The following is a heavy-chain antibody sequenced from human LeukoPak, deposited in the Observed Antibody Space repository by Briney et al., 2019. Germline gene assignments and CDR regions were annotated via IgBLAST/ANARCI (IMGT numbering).Heavy chain of an antibody. J-gene: IGHJ6*02. Sequence: GALRLSCAASGFTFSSYSMNWVRQAPGKGLEWVSYISSSSSTIYYADSVKGRFTISRDNAKNSLYLQMNGLRAEDTAVYYCARCPKYQLLYSYYGMDVWGQGTTVTVSS. CDR3: ARCPKYQLLYSYYGMDV. D-gene: IGHD2-2*02. CDR2: ISSSSSTI. CDR1: GFTFSSYS. V-gene: IGHV3-48*01.